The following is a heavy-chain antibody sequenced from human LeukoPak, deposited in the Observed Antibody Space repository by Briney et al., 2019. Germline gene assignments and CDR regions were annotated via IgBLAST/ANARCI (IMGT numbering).Heavy chain of an antibody. CDR1: GFTFSSYA. J-gene: IGHJ4*02. CDR3: ARDGWNDG. D-gene: IGHD1-1*01. CDR2: ISYDGSNK. V-gene: IGHV3-30-3*01. Sequence: PGGSLRLSCAASGFTFSSYAMLWVRQAPGKGLEWVAVISYDGSNKYYADSVKGRFTISRDNAKNSLYLQMNSLRAEDTAVYYCARDGWNDGWGQGTLVTVSS.